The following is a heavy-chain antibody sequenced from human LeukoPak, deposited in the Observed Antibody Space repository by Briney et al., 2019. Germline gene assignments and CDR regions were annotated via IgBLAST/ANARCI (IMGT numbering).Heavy chain of an antibody. CDR3: AKGGLAMDV. V-gene: IGHV3-23*01. Sequence: PGGSLRLSCAASGFTFSSYAMSWVRQAPGKGLEWVSGITGTGGSTHYADSVKGRFTISRDNSKNTLYLQMNSLRAEDTAVYYCAKGGLAMDVWGQGTTVTVSS. CDR1: GFTFSSYA. J-gene: IGHJ6*02. D-gene: IGHD1-26*01. CDR2: ITGTGGST.